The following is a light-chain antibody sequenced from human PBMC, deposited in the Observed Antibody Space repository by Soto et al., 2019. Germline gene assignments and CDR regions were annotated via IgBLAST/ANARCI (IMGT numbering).Light chain of an antibody. CDR3: QQYNSYVLT. Sequence: DIQMTQSPSTLSASVGDRVTITCRASQSINNWLAWYRQKPGKAPKLLIYDISSLESGVPSRFSGSGSGTEFTLTISSLQPDDFATYYCQQYNSYVLTFGQGTKVDIK. CDR1: QSINNW. CDR2: DIS. V-gene: IGKV1-5*01. J-gene: IGKJ1*01.